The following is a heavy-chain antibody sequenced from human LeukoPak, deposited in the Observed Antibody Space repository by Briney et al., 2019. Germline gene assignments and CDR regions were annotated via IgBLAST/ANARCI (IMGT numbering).Heavy chain of an antibody. CDR3: ARGRYYYDSSGYLLFDY. Sequence: SETLSLTCAVYGGSFSGYYWSWIRQPPGKGLELIGEINHSGSTNYNPSLKSRVTISVDTSKNQFSLKLSSVTAADTAVYYCARGRYYYDSSGYLLFDYWGQGTLVTVSS. V-gene: IGHV4-34*01. CDR2: INHSGST. D-gene: IGHD3-22*01. CDR1: GGSFSGYY. J-gene: IGHJ4*02.